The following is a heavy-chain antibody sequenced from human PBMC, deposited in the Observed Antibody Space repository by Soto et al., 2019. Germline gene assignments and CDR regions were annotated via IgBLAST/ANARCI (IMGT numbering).Heavy chain of an antibody. CDR3: ARGINYYDSGDDAFDI. CDR2: MNPNSGNT. Sequence: ASVKRYCKTSGYTFTSYDSNWGRQENGQGLEWMGWMNPNSGNTGYAQKFQGRVTMTRNTSISTAYMELSSLRSEDTAVYYCARGINYYDSGDDAFDIWGQGTMVTVSS. V-gene: IGHV1-8*01. D-gene: IGHD3-10*01. CDR1: GYTFTSYD. J-gene: IGHJ3*02.